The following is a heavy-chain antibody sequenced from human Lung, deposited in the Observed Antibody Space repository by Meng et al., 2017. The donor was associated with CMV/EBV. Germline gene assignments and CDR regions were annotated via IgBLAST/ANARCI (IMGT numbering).Heavy chain of an antibody. CDR3: ARDNKTYYDFWSGYFKDYYDGMDF. D-gene: IGHD3-3*01. V-gene: IGHV4-4*02. CDR1: GGSISSSTW. CDR2: IYQSRST. J-gene: IGHJ6*02. Sequence: SXTXSLXXAVSGGSISSSTWWSWVRQPPGKGLELIGEIYQSRSTNYNPPLKSRVTIAVDKSKNQFSMKLSSVTAADTAVYYCARDNKTYYDFWSGYFKDYYDGMDFXGQGXTVTVSS.